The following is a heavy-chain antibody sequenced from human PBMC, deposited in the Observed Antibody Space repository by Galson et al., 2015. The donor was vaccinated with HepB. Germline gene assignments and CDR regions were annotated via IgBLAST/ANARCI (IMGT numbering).Heavy chain of an antibody. CDR1: GFTFSSYD. J-gene: IGHJ4*02. Sequence: SLRLSCAASGFTFSSYDMSWVRQAPGKGLEWVSTITNSGDRTFYADSVKGRFTISRDNSKNTMYLQMNSLRVEDTAIYYCAYRTGFDYWGQGSLVTVSS. D-gene: IGHD3-16*02. V-gene: IGHV3-23*01. CDR3: AYRTGFDY. CDR2: ITNSGDRT.